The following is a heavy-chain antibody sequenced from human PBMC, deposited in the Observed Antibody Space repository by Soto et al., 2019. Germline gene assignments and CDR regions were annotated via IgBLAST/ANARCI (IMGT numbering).Heavy chain of an antibody. J-gene: IGHJ5*02. CDR2: ISAYNGNT. D-gene: IGHD6-13*01. CDR3: ARESGAYSSSWYGNWVDP. Sequence: QVQRVQSGAEVKKPGASVKVSCKASGYTFTSYGISWVRQAPGQGLEWMGWISAYNGNTNYAQKLQGRVTMTTDTATSTAYMELRSLRSDDTAVYYCARESGAYSSSWYGNWVDPWGQGTLVTVSS. CDR1: GYTFTSYG. V-gene: IGHV1-18*01.